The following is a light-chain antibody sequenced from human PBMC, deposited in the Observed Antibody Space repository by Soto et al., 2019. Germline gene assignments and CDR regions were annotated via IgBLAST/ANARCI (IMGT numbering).Light chain of an antibody. J-gene: IGKJ5*01. CDR2: AAS. V-gene: IGKV1D-12*01. CDR1: QDIGSW. Sequence: DIQMTQSPSSVSASVGDRVTITCRASQDIGSWFAWYQQKPGKVHKLLIYAASILQSGVPSRFSGSGSGTDFTLTINNLQPEDFATYYCKQAKSFPVSFGQGTRLEIK. CDR3: KQAKSFPVS.